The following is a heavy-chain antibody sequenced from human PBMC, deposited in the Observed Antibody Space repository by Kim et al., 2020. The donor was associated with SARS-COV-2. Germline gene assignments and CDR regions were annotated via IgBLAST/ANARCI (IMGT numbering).Heavy chain of an antibody. J-gene: IGHJ4*02. D-gene: IGHD4-17*01. CDR3: AADYGDSDTLDY. Sequence: SETLSLNCAVYGGTLNNYYWNWIRQPPGKGLEWIGEIDHRGSTNYNSSLTGRITISMDTSKKEFSLKLSSVTAADTAVYYCAADYGDSDTLDYCGLGTLV. CDR2: IDHRGST. V-gene: IGHV4-34*08. CDR1: GGTLNNYY.